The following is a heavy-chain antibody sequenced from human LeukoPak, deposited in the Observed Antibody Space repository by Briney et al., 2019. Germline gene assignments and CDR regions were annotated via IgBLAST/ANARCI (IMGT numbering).Heavy chain of an antibody. CDR1: SYSISSGYY. CDR2: IYHSGST. D-gene: IGHD3-10*01. J-gene: IGHJ4*02. CDR3: ARRTYGFSPFDY. Sequence: PSETLSLTCAVSSYSISSGYYWGWIRQPPGKGLEWIGSIYHSGSTYYNPSLKSRVTISVDTSKNQISLKLSSVTAADTAVYYCARRTYGFSPFDYWGQGTLVTVSS. V-gene: IGHV4-38-2*01.